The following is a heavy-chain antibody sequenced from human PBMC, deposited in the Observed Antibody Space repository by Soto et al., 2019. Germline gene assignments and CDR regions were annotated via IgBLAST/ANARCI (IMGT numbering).Heavy chain of an antibody. J-gene: IGHJ4*02. CDR3: AKAVEPEYGTFDY. D-gene: IGHD4-17*01. Sequence: EVQLLESGGGLVQPGGSLRLSCAASGFTFSSYAMSWVRQAPGKGLEWVSAIGGSGGSTYYADSVKGRFTISRDNSKNTLYLQMNSLRAEDTAVYYCAKAVEPEYGTFDYWGQGTLVTVSS. V-gene: IGHV3-23*01. CDR1: GFTFSSYA. CDR2: IGGSGGST.